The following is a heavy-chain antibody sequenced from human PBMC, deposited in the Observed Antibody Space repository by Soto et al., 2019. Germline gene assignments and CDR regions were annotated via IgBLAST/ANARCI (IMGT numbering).Heavy chain of an antibody. V-gene: IGHV1-18*01. J-gene: IGHJ4*02. CDR3: ARDLHGDPYY. CDR1: GYTFTSYG. D-gene: IGHD4-17*01. CDR2: ISAYNGNT. Sequence: ASVKVSCKASGYTFTSYGISWVRQAPGQGLEWMGWISAYNGNTNYAQKLQGRVNKNTDTSTSTAYMELRSLRSDDTAVYYCARDLHGDPYYWGQGTLVTVSS.